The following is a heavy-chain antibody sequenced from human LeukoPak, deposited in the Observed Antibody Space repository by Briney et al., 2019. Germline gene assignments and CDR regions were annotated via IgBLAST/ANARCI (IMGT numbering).Heavy chain of an antibody. V-gene: IGHV3-23*01. CDR2: ISGSGGST. CDR1: GFTFSSYA. CDR3: AKDLSGWENCYYYYYMDV. Sequence: GGSLRLSCAASGFTFSSYAMSWVRQAPGKGLEWVSAISGSGGSTYYADSVKGRFTISRDNSKNTLYLQMNSLRAEDTAVYYCAKDLSGWENCYYYYYMDVWGKGTTVTVSS. D-gene: IGHD6-19*01. J-gene: IGHJ6*03.